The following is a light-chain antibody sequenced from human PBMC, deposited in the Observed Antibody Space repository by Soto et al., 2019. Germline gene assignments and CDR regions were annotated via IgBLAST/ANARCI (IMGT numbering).Light chain of an antibody. J-gene: IGKJ2*01. Sequence: DIQMTQSPSSLSASVGDTVTITYRASQSISVHLNWYQQKPGQVPKLLIYAASNLQSGVPSSFSGTGSDTDFVLTISSLQPEGFATYGCRQCYITPYSFRQGTKLQIK. V-gene: IGKV1-39*01. CDR1: QSISVH. CDR2: AAS. CDR3: RQCYITPYS.